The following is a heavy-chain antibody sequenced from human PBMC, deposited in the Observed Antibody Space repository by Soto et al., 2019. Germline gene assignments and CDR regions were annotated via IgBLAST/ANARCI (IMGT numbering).Heavy chain of an antibody. CDR1: GGSISSGDYY. D-gene: IGHD3-22*01. V-gene: IGHV4-30-4*01. Sequence: KTSETLSLTCTVSGGSISSGDYYWSWIRQPPGKGLEWIGYIYYSGSTYYNPPLKSRVTISVDTSKNQFSLKLSSVTAADTAVYYCARRSIDSSGSRFDYWGQGTLVTVSS. CDR2: IYYSGST. J-gene: IGHJ4*02. CDR3: ARRSIDSSGSRFDY.